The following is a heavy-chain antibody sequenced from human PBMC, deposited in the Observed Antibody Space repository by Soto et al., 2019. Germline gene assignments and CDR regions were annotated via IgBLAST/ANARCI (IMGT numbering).Heavy chain of an antibody. CDR1: GYIFTAYS. J-gene: IGHJ1*01. V-gene: IGHV1-46*01. CDR3: AREENCRGGTCYSEYFHH. D-gene: IGHD2-15*01. CDR2: VNPSGGSA. Sequence: ASVKVSCKTSGYIFTAYSMHWVRQAPGQGLEWMGVVNPSGGSAHYAQSFEGRVTLTRDTSTSTFYMELSSLRSEDTAVYYCAREENCRGGTCYSEYFHHWGQRTLVPV.